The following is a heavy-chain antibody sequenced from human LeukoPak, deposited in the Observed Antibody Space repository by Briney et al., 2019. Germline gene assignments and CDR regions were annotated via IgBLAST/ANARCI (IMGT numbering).Heavy chain of an antibody. CDR1: GFTFSSYA. CDR2: ISYDGSNK. Sequence: GRSLRLSCAASGFTFSSYAMHWVRQAPGKGLEWVAVISYDGSNKYYADSVKGRFTISRDNSKNTLYLQMNSLRAEDTAVYYCANYYDRSGFYGRFDYWGQGTLVTVSS. CDR3: ANYYDRSGFYGRFDY. V-gene: IGHV3-30-3*01. D-gene: IGHD3-22*01. J-gene: IGHJ4*02.